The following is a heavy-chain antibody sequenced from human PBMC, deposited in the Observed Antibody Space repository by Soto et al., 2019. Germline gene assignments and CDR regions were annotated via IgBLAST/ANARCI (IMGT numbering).Heavy chain of an antibody. Sequence: QVQLVQSGAEVRKPGSSVRVSCKASGGSFNRHTISWVRQAPGQGLEWMGGIIPIFGTANHAQKFQGRVTIIADESTSTVYMELSSLRSDDTAIYYCARDLIVGATTNWFDPWGQGTLVTVSS. CDR1: GGSFNRHT. D-gene: IGHD1-26*01. CDR3: ARDLIVGATTNWFDP. CDR2: IIPIFGTA. J-gene: IGHJ5*02. V-gene: IGHV1-69*01.